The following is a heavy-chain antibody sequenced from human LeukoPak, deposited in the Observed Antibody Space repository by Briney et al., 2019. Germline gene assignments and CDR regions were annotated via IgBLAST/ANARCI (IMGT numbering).Heavy chain of an antibody. D-gene: IGHD4-23*01. Sequence: GESPKIPRKGSGYSFTSYWIGWVRQMPGKGLAWMGIIYPGDSDTRYSPSFQDQVSITAGKSISTAYLQWSSRKASDTAMYYCGGPDYGGNSEFDYWGQGTLVTVSS. CDR1: GYSFTSYW. CDR3: GGPDYGGNSEFDY. CDR2: IYPGDSDT. J-gene: IGHJ4*02. V-gene: IGHV5-51*01.